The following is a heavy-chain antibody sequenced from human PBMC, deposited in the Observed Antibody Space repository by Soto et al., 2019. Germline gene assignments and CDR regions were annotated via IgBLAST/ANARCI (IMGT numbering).Heavy chain of an antibody. D-gene: IGHD3-10*01. Sequence: ASVKVSCKASGYTFTSYGISWVRQAPGQGIEWMGWISGYTGNTNYAQKVQGRVTLTTDTSTSTAYMELTSLTPDDTAVYYCAGDEVGSGIYFGRLNGSNPRGRETLATV. CDR3: AGDEVGSGIYFGRLNGSNP. J-gene: IGHJ5*02. CDR1: GYTFTSYG. V-gene: IGHV1-18*01. CDR2: ISGYTGNT.